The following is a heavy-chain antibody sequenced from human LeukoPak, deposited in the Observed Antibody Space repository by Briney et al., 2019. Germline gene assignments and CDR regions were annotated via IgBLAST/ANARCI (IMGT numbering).Heavy chain of an antibody. CDR1: GGSISSGDYY. J-gene: IGHJ4*02. CDR2: FYYSGST. D-gene: IGHD6-13*01. V-gene: IGHV4-30-4*01. CDR3: ARAAAAAAGTGYY. Sequence: PSQTLSLTCTVSGGSISSGDYYWSWIRQPPGKGLEWIGYFYYSGSTYYNPSLESRVSISVDTSKNQLSLKLTSVTAADTAVYYCARAAAAAAGTGYYWGQGTLVTVSS.